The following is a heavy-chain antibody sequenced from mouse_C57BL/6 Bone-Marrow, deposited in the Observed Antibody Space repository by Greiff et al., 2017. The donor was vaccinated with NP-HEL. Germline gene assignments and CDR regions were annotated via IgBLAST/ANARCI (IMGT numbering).Heavy chain of an antibody. V-gene: IGHV3-6*01. Sequence: EVQLQQSGPGLVKPSQSLSLTCSVTGYSITSGYYWNWIRQFPGNKLEWMGYISYDGSNNYNPSLKNRISITRDKSKNQFFLKLNSVTTEDTATYYCAREVYYSNYVGFDYWGQGTTLTVSS. CDR3: AREVYYSNYVGFDY. J-gene: IGHJ2*01. CDR1: GYSITSGYY. CDR2: ISYDGSN. D-gene: IGHD2-5*01.